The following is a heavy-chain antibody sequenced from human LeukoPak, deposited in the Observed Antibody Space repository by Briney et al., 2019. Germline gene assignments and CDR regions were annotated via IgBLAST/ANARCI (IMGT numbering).Heavy chain of an antibody. V-gene: IGHV1-46*01. CDR1: GYTFTSYY. J-gene: IGHJ6*02. D-gene: IGHD3-10*01. Sequence: ASVKVSCKAAGYTFTSYYMHWVRQAPGQGLEWMGIINPSGGSTSYAQKFQGRVTMTRDTSTSTVYMELSSLRSEDAAVYYCARSYYGSGSSYYYGMDVWGQGTTATVSS. CDR3: ARSYYGSGSSYYYGMDV. CDR2: INPSGGST.